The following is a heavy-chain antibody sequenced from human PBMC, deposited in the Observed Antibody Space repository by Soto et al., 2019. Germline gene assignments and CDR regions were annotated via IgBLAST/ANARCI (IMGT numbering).Heavy chain of an antibody. CDR3: ARDFLRITIFGVVHYYYGMDV. Sequence: QVQLVQSGAEVKKPGASVKVSCKASGYTFTNYGINWVRQAPGQGLEWMGWISAYNGNTNYAQKLQGRVTMTTDTTTSTAYMELRSLRSDDTAVYYCARDFLRITIFGVVHYYYGMDVWGQGTTVTVSS. J-gene: IGHJ6*02. D-gene: IGHD3-3*01. CDR1: GYTFTNYG. CDR2: ISAYNGNT. V-gene: IGHV1-18*04.